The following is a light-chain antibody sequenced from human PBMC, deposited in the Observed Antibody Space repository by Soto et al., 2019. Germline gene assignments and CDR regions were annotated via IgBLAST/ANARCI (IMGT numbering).Light chain of an antibody. V-gene: IGKV3-11*01. J-gene: IGKJ4*01. CDR1: QSISSY. CDR2: DAS. Sequence: EIVLTQSPATLSLSPGERATLSCRASQSISSYLAWYQQKPGQAPRLLIYDASNRATGIPARFSGGGTGTDFTLTISSLEPEDFAVYYCQQRGNWPPTFGGGKKVEIK. CDR3: QQRGNWPPT.